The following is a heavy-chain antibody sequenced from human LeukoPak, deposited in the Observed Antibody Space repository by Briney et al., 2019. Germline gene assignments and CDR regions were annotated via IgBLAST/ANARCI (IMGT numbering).Heavy chain of an antibody. CDR3: ARGFYYFDY. CDR2: IKQDGGEK. Sequence: PGGSLRLSCAASAFTFSSYWMSWVRQAPGKGLEWVATIKQDGGEKYYVDSVKGRFTISRDNAKNSLYLQMNSLRAEDTAVYYCARGFYYFDYWGQGTLVTVSS. CDR1: AFTFSSYW. V-gene: IGHV3-7*01. J-gene: IGHJ4*02.